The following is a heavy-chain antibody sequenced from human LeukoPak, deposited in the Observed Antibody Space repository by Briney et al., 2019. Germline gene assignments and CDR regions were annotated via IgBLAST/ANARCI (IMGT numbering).Heavy chain of an antibody. CDR3: ARVIYSFGPRPLANWDFYYYAMDV. V-gene: IGHV3-21*01. Sequence: PGGSLRLSCAASGFIFSSYNMNWGRQAPGEGRGWVSSISTSSIYIYYTDSVKGRFTISRDNAKNSLYLRVNSLRAEDTAVYYCARVIYSFGPRPLANWDFYYYAMDVWGQGTTVTVS. CDR2: ISTSSIYI. D-gene: IGHD5-18*01. CDR1: GFIFSSYN. J-gene: IGHJ6*02.